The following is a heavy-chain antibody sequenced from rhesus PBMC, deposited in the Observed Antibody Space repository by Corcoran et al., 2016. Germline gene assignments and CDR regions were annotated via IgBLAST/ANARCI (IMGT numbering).Heavy chain of an antibody. CDR1: GFPFRDHN. CDR3: TRARGAYHSGYYDY. J-gene: IGHJ4*01. Sequence: EVQLAESGGGLVQPGGSLRLSCAASGFPFRDHNMAWVGQAAGKGLEWVGRIRNKSKSYTTENAASVKGRFTISRDDSKNTLYLQMSSLKTEDTAVYYCTRARGAYHSGYYDYWGQGVLVAVSS. CDR2: IRNKSKSYTT. V-gene: IGHV3-38*01. D-gene: IGHD3-28*01.